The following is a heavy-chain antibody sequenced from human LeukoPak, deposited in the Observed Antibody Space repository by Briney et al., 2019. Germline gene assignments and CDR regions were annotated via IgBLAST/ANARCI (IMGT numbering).Heavy chain of an antibody. J-gene: IGHJ4*02. CDR3: ARQVRDIVVVPAAIAPDY. D-gene: IGHD2-2*02. Sequence: GRSLRLSCAASGFTFSSYGMHWVRQAPGKGLEWVAVIWYGGSNKYYADSVKGRFTISRDNSKNTLYLQMNSLRAEDTAVYYCARQVRDIVVVPAAIAPDYWGQGTLVTVSS. CDR2: IWYGGSNK. V-gene: IGHV3-33*08. CDR1: GFTFSSYG.